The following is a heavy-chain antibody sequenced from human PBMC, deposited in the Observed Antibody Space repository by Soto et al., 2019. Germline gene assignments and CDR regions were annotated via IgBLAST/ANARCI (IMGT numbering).Heavy chain of an antibody. D-gene: IGHD4-17*01. V-gene: IGHV4-59*01. CDR1: GDSINSYS. J-gene: IGHJ5*02. Sequence: SETLSLTXTVSGDSINSYSWTWIRQPPGKGLEWIGYIYDSGSTNYNPSLKSRVTISVDTSKNQFSLKLTSVTAADTAMYYCAREAGVRSPFDPWGQGTLVTVSS. CDR3: AREAGVRSPFDP. CDR2: IYDSGST.